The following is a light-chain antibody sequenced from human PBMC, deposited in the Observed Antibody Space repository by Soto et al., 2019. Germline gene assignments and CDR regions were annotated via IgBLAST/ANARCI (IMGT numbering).Light chain of an antibody. Sequence: DIQVTQSPSSLAASVGDRVTITCWASQHIGDWLAWYQQKPGKAPKLLIYKASSLDSGVPSRFSGSGPGTQFTLTISSLQPDDFATYYCQQYHSYPLTLGGGTKVDIK. CDR3: QQYHSYPLT. CDR2: KAS. V-gene: IGKV1-5*03. J-gene: IGKJ4*01. CDR1: QHIGDW.